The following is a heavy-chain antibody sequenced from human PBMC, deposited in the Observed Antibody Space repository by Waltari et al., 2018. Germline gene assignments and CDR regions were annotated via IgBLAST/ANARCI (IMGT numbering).Heavy chain of an antibody. CDR2: ISGSGGST. CDR1: GFTFRSHS. D-gene: IGHD5-12*01. J-gene: IGHJ4*02. CDR3: ARSRDGYNYAFDY. V-gene: IGHV3-23*04. Sequence: VQLVESGGGVVQPGRSLRLSCAASGFTFRSHSMHWVRQAPGKGLEWVSAISGSGGSTYYADSVKGRFTISRDNSKNTLYLQMNSLRAEDTAVYYCARSRDGYNYAFDYWGQGTLVTVSS.